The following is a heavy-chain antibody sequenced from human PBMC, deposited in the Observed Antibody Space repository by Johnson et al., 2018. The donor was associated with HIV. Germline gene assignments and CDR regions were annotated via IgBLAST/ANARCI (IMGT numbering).Heavy chain of an antibody. Sequence: VQLVESGGGVVRPGGSLRLSCAASGFTFDDHGMSWVRQAPGKGLEWVANIKQDGSEKYYVDSVKGRFTISRDNAKNSLYVQMSSLRAEDTAVYYCARDIAWGDNVVLAAYGAFDIWGQGTMVTVSS. CDR3: ARDIAWGDNVVLAAYGAFDI. V-gene: IGHV3-7*01. D-gene: IGHD2-15*01. CDR1: GFTFDDHG. CDR2: IKQDGSEK. J-gene: IGHJ3*02.